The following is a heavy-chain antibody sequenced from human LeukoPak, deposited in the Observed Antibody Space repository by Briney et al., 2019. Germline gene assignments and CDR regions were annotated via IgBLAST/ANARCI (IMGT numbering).Heavy chain of an antibody. CDR2: ISSSGSTI. CDR1: GFTFSSYE. D-gene: IGHD3-22*01. CDR3: ARDSRTSGYSIPYFES. J-gene: IGHJ4*02. V-gene: IGHV3-48*03. Sequence: PGGSLRLSCAASGFTFSSYEMNWVRQAPGKGLEWVSYISSSGSTIYYADSVKGRFTISRDNAKSSLYLQMNSLRAEDTAVYYCARDSRTSGYSIPYFESWGQGTLVTVSS.